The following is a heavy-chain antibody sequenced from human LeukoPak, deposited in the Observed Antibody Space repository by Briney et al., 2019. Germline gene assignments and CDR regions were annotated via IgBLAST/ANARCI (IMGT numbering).Heavy chain of an antibody. Sequence: ASVKVSCKVSGYTLTELTMHWVRQAPGKGLEWMGGFDPEEGETIYAQKFQGRVTMTEDTSTDTAYMELSSLRSEDTAVYYCATGLPAAKDADAFDIWGQGTMVTVSS. D-gene: IGHD2-2*01. CDR3: ATGLPAAKDADAFDI. V-gene: IGHV1-24*01. CDR1: GYTLTELT. J-gene: IGHJ3*02. CDR2: FDPEEGET.